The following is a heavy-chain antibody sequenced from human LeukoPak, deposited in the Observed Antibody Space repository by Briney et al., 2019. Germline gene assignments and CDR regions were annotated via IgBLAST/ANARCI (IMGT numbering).Heavy chain of an antibody. Sequence: ASVTVSCKASGYTFTSYGISWVRQAPGQGLEWMGWISAYNGNTNYAQKLQGRVTMTTDTSTSTAYMELRSLRSDDTAVYYCARDYYDSSGTSPSDAFDIWGQGTMVTVS. CDR3: ARDYYDSSGTSPSDAFDI. V-gene: IGHV1-18*01. CDR1: GYTFTSYG. CDR2: ISAYNGNT. J-gene: IGHJ3*02. D-gene: IGHD3-22*01.